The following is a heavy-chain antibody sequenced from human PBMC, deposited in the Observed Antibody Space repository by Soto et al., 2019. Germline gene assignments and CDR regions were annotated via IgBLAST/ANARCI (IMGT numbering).Heavy chain of an antibody. CDR3: ARGGQLVINYFDY. D-gene: IGHD6-13*01. Sequence: PAGSLTLSCAASGFTFSGYWMSWVRQAPGKGLEWVANIKQDGSEKYYVDSVKGRFTISRDNAKNSLYLQMNSLRAEDTAVYYCARGGQLVINYFDYWGHGTLVTVSS. CDR2: IKQDGSEK. CDR1: GFTFSGYW. J-gene: IGHJ4*01. V-gene: IGHV3-7*01.